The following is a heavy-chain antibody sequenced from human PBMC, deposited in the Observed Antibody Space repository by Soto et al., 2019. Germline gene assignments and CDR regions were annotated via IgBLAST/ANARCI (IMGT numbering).Heavy chain of an antibody. CDR3: VIFSCSGDHRDLHSFPARRSFD. D-gene: IGHD3-3*01. CDR2: INSDGSST. Sequence: GGSLRLSCAASRFTFSSFWFHWVRQAPGKGLVWVSHINSDGSSTSYADSVKGRFTISRDNAKNTLYLQMNSLRAEDTAVYYRVIFSCSGDHRDLHSFPARRSFD. J-gene: IGHJ5*02. CDR1: RFTFSSFW. V-gene: IGHV3-74*01.